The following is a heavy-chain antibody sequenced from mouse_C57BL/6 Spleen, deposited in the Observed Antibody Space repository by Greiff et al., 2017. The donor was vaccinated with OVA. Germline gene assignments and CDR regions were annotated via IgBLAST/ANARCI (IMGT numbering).Heavy chain of an antibody. CDR2: IDPNSGGT. Sequence: QVQLKQPGAELVKPGASVKLSCKASGYTFTSYWMHWVKQRPGRGLEWIGRIDPNSGGTKYNEKFKSKATLTVDKPSSTAYMQLSSLTSEDSAVYYCAKTDHYGSSYWYFDVWGTGTTVTVSS. V-gene: IGHV1-72*01. J-gene: IGHJ1*03. CDR3: AKTDHYGSSYWYFDV. D-gene: IGHD1-1*01. CDR1: GYTFTSYW.